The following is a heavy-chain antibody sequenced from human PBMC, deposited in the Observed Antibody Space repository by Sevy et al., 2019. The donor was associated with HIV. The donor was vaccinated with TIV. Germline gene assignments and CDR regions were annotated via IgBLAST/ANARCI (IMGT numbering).Heavy chain of an antibody. D-gene: IGHD2-21*02. CDR1: VFTFSNAW. CDR3: TNHIVVVTAHDY. Sequence: GGSLRLSCAASVFTFSNAWMSWVRQAPGKGLEWVGRIKSKTDGGTTDYAAPVKGRFTISRDASKNTRYLQMNSLKTDDTAVYYCTNHIVVVTAHDYWGQGTLVTVSS. CDR2: IKSKTDGGTT. V-gene: IGHV3-15*01. J-gene: IGHJ4*02.